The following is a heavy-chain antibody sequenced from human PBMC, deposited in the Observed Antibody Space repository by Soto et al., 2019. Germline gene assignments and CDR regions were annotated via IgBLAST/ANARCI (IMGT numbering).Heavy chain of an antibody. CDR1: GFTFRRYA. CDR3: AKYTPDFTDDAFDI. Sequence: EVQLLESGGGLVQPGGSLRLSCTASGFTFRRYAMSWVRQAPGKGLEWVSAISGSGGSTYYADSVKGRFTIARDNSKNALYRQMNSLRAEDAAVYYCAKYTPDFTDDAFDICGQGTMLTVSS. CDR2: ISGSGGST. V-gene: IGHV3-23*01. J-gene: IGHJ3*02. D-gene: IGHD2-15*01.